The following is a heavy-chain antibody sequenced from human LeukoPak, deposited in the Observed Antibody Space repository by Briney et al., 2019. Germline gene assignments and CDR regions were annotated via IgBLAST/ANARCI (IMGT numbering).Heavy chain of an antibody. J-gene: IGHJ2*01. CDR3: AKGDWHFDL. CDR1: GGAIASGGYS. CDR2: ISTSGIT. Sequence: SETLSLTCTVSGGAIASGGYSWSWIRQPAGKGLDWIGRISTSGITDYNPSLKSRVTMSVDTSKNQFSLKLTSVTAADTAVYHCAKGDWHFDLWGRGTLVTVSS. V-gene: IGHV4-61*02.